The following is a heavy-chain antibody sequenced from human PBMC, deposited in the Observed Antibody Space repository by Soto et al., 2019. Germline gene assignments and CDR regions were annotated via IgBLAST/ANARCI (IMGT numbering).Heavy chain of an antibody. V-gene: IGHV1-18*01. D-gene: IGHD3-10*01. Sequence: QVQLVQSGAEVKKPGASVKVSCKTSGYTFTTYGISWVRQAPGQGLEWMGWISAYNGDAKYAQTLQGRVTMTADTSTSTAYKDQRSLTSVDTAVYDCTRGCFGEFVNYFDYWGQGTLVTVSS. CDR1: GYTFTTYG. J-gene: IGHJ4*02. CDR2: ISAYNGDA. CDR3: TRGCFGEFVNYFDY.